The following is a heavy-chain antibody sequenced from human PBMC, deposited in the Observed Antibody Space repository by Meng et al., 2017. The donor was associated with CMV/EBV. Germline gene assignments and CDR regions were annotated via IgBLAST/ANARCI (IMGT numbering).Heavy chain of an antibody. J-gene: IGHJ3*02. CDR3: ARAGGRGYCSSTSCYTRGDGAFDI. D-gene: IGHD2-2*02. CDR2: IYSGGST. CDR1: RFTVSSNY. Sequence: GESLKISCAASRFTVSSNYMSWVRQAPGKGLEWVSVIYSGGSTYYADSVKGRFTISRDNSKNTLYLQMNSLRAEDTAVYYCARAGGRGYCSSTSCYTRGDGAFDIWGQGTMVTVSS. V-gene: IGHV3-66*02.